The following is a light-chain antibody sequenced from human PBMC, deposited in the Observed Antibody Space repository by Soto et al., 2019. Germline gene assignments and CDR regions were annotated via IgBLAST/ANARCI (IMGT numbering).Light chain of an antibody. J-gene: IGLJ1*01. CDR1: NSDVGAYSY. V-gene: IGLV2-14*03. CDR3: SSYTAFTTYV. Sequence: QSALTQPASVSGSPGQSITISCTGTNSDVGAYSYVSWCQQYPGKAPKLLIYDVGARPSGISDRFSGSKSGNTASLTISGLQAEDEADYYCSSYTAFTTYVFGSGTKVT. CDR2: DVG.